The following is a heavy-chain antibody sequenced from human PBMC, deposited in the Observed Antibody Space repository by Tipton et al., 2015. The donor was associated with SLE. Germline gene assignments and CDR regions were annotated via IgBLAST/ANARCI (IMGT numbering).Heavy chain of an antibody. CDR1: ELTVSSNY. D-gene: IGHD1-26*01. V-gene: IGHV3-66*02. CDR3: ARLNAPSGRYIRGYFFYGMDV. Sequence: SLRLSCAASELTVSSNYMTWVRQAPGKGLEWVSLIDSGDNTYYADSVKDRFTISRDSSKNTVYLQMNSLRAEDTAMYYCARLNAPSGRYIRGYFFYGMDVWGQGTTVTVSS. J-gene: IGHJ6*02. CDR2: IDSGDNT.